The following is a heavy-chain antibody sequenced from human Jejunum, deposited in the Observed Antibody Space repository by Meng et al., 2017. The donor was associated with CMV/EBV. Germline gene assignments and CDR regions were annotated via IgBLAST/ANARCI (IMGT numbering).Heavy chain of an antibody. J-gene: IGHJ2*01. V-gene: IGHV4-39*01. CDR3: ASPLGILGIVDL. D-gene: IGHD7-27*01. CDR2: IYYSGST. CDR1: GGSISRSSYY. Sequence: HLPLQESGPGLVNPSETLSLTFTVSGGSISRSSYYWGWIRQPPGKGLEWIGSIYYSGSTYYNPSLKSRVTISVDTSKNQFSLKLSSVTAADTAVYYCASPLGILGIVDLWGRGTLVTVSS.